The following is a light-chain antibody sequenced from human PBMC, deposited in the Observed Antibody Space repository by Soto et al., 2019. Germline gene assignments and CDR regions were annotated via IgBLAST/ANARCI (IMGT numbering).Light chain of an antibody. CDR1: NSNIGSNT. CDR2: NND. Sequence: QSVLTQPPSASGTPGQRVTISCSGSNSNIGSNTVAWYQLLPGTAPKFLLYNNDQRPSGVPDRFSGSKSGTSASLAITGLQSEDEADYFCATWDDSLNVAVFGGGTKLTVL. V-gene: IGLV1-44*01. CDR3: ATWDDSLNVAV. J-gene: IGLJ3*02.